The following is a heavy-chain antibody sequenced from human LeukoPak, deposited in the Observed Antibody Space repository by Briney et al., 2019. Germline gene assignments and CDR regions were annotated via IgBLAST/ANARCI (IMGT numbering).Heavy chain of an antibody. CDR1: GDSVSSNSAA. J-gene: IGHJ6*03. CDR3: ARGRIWSGPPHYYYYYMDV. D-gene: IGHD3-3*01. CDR2: TYYRSKWYN. V-gene: IGHV6-1*01. Sequence: SQTLSLTCAISGDSVSSNSAAWNWIRQSPSRGLEWLGRTYYRSKWYNDYAVSVKSRITINPDTSKNQFPLQLNSVTPEDTAVYYCARGRIWSGPPHYYYYYMDVWGKGTTVTVSS.